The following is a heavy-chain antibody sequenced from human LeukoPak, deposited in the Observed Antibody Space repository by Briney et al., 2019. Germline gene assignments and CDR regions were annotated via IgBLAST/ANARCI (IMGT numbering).Heavy chain of an antibody. D-gene: IGHD5-18*01. V-gene: IGHV3-49*04. CDR2: IRSKAYGGTI. CDR1: GFTFGDYA. J-gene: IGHJ6*02. Sequence: PERSLRLSCTTSGFTFGDYAMSWVRQAPGKGLEWVGFIRSKAYGGTIEYAASVKGRFTISRDDSKSIAYLQMNSLKIEDTALYYCTRGPIQLWIHNAMDVWGQGTTVTVSS. CDR3: TRGPIQLWIHNAMDV.